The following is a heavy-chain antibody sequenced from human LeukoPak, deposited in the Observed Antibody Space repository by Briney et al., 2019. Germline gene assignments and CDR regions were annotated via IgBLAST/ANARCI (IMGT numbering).Heavy chain of an antibody. D-gene: IGHD4-23*01. J-gene: IGHJ4*02. V-gene: IGHV3-48*04. CDR2: ISSSSSTI. Sequence: GGSLRLSCAASGFTVSSYSMNWVRQAPGKGLEWESYISSSSSTIYYADSVKGRFTISRDNAKNSLYLQMNSLRAEDTAVYYCSSPQTTVVDLDFDYWGQGTLVTVSS. CDR1: GFTVSSYS. CDR3: SSPQTTVVDLDFDY.